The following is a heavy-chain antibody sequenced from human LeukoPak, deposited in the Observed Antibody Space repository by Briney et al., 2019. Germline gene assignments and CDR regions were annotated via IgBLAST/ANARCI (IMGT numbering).Heavy chain of an antibody. CDR2: ISGSGGST. J-gene: IGHJ6*02. CDR3: AKDGVVVVPAAIMEVGPGYWDYYYYYGMDV. Sequence: PGGSLRLSCAASGFTFSSYAMSWVRQAPGKGLEWVSAISGSGGSTYYADSVKGRFTISRDNSKNTLYLQMNSLRAEDTAVYYCAKDGVVVVPAAIMEVGPGYWDYYYYYGMDVWGQGTTVTVSS. D-gene: IGHD2-2*02. V-gene: IGHV3-23*01. CDR1: GFTFSSYA.